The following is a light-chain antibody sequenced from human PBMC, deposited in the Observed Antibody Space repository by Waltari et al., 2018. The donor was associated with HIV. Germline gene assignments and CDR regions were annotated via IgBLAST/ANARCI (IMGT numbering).Light chain of an antibody. CDR1: QSVSSSY. CDR2: GAS. CDR3: QQYAYSPWT. J-gene: IGKJ1*01. Sequence: EIVLTQSPGTLSLSPGARPTPPCRVSQSVSSSYLAWYQRKPGQAPRLLISGASSRAPGIPDRFSGSGSGTDFTLTISRLEPEDFALYFCQQYAYSPWTFGQGTKVEIK. V-gene: IGKV3-20*01.